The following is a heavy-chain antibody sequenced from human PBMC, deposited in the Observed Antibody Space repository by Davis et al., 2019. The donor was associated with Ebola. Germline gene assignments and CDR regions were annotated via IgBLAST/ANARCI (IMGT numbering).Heavy chain of an antibody. CDR2: IKKDGSEK. J-gene: IGHJ5*02. CDR3: ARFRSGTGLNWFDP. D-gene: IGHD6-13*01. CDR1: GFTFSSYW. Sequence: GESLKISCAASGFTFSSYWMSWVRQAPGKGLEWVANIKKDGSEKYYVDSVKGRFTISRDNAKNSLYLQMNNLRAEDTAVYYCARFRSGTGLNWFDPWGQGTLVTVSS. V-gene: IGHV3-7*03.